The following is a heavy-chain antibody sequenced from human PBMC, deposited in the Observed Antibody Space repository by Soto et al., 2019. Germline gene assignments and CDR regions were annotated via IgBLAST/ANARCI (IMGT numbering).Heavy chain of an antibody. Sequence: QVQLVQSGAEVKKPGSSVKVSCKASGGTFSSYAISWVRQAPGQGLEGMGGIIPIFGTANYAQKFQGRVTITADESTSTAYMELSSLRSEDTAVYYCARPDYYDSSGYYYSRSAFDIWGQGTMVTVSS. CDR1: GGTFSSYA. D-gene: IGHD3-22*01. CDR2: IIPIFGTA. V-gene: IGHV1-69*01. CDR3: ARPDYYDSSGYYYSRSAFDI. J-gene: IGHJ3*02.